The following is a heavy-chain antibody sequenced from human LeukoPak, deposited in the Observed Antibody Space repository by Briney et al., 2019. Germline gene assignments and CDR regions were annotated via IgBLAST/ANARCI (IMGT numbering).Heavy chain of an antibody. Sequence: SVKVSCKASGGTFSSYAISWVRQAPGQGLEWMGGIIPIFGPANYAQKFQGRVTITTDESTSTAYMELSSLRSEDTAVYYCARGYCSSTSCYKDYYYYMDVWGKGTTVTVFS. CDR3: ARGYCSSTSCYKDYYYYMDV. J-gene: IGHJ6*03. V-gene: IGHV1-69*05. CDR1: GGTFSSYA. D-gene: IGHD2-2*02. CDR2: IIPIFGPA.